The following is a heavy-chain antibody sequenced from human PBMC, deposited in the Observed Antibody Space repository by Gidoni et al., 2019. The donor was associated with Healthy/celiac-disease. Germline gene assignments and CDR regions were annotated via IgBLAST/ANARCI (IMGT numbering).Heavy chain of an antibody. CDR3: ARILLTYYYDSSGYYNTQNNDY. Sequence: QVTLKESVPVLVTPTDTLTLTCTVPEFSLSNARLGLSWIRQPPGKALEWLAHIFSNDEKSYSTPLKSRLTISKDNSKSQVVLTMTNMDPVDTATYYCARILLTYYYDSSGYYNTQNNDYWGQGTLVTVSS. J-gene: IGHJ4*02. D-gene: IGHD3-22*01. CDR1: EFSLSNARLG. CDR2: IFSNDEK. V-gene: IGHV2-26*01.